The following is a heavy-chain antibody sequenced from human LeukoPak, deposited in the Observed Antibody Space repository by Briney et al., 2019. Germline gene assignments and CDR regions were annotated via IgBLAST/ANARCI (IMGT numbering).Heavy chain of an antibody. J-gene: IGHJ4*02. D-gene: IGHD5-18*01. CDR2: IIPIFGTA. CDR3: ALSVAYSYGFDY. V-gene: IGHV1-69*06. Sequence: SVKVSCNASGGTFSSYAISWVRQAPGQGLEWMGGIIPIFGTANYAQKFQGRVTITADKSTSTAYMELSSLRSEDTAVYYCALSVAYSYGFDYWGQGTLVTVSS. CDR1: GGTFSSYA.